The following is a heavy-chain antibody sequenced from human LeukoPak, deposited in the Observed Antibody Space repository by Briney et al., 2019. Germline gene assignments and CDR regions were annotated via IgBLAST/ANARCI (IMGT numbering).Heavy chain of an antibody. Sequence: PGRSLRLSCAASGFTFDDYAMHWVRQAPGKGLEWVSGISWNSGSIGYADSVKGRFTISRDNAKNSLYLQMNSLRAEDTALYYCAKAIAAAGLYYFDYWGQGTLVTVSS. CDR1: GFTFDDYA. CDR3: AKAIAAAGLYYFDY. D-gene: IGHD6-13*01. J-gene: IGHJ4*02. V-gene: IGHV3-9*01. CDR2: ISWNSGSI.